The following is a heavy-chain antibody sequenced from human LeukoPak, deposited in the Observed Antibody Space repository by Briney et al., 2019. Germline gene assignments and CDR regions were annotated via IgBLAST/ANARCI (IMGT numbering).Heavy chain of an antibody. Sequence: SETLSLTCTVSGGSISSDSYYWGWIRQPPGKGLEWIGYIYYNGSTNYNPSLKNRVTISVDTSKNQFSLKLSSVTAADTAVYYCARVRYYGSGSYYMDYWGQGTLVTVSS. CDR2: IYYNGST. CDR1: GGSISSDSYY. CDR3: ARVRYYGSGSYYMDY. D-gene: IGHD3-10*01. V-gene: IGHV4-61*01. J-gene: IGHJ4*02.